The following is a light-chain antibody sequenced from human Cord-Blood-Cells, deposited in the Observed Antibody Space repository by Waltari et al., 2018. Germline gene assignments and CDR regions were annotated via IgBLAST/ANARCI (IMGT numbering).Light chain of an antibody. J-gene: IGKJ1*01. CDR3: QQYNSYART. V-gene: IGKV1-5*03. Sequence: DIQMTQSPSTLSASVGDRVTITCRTSQSISSWLAWYKQKPGKVPKLLSYTASSLESGVPSRFSGSGYGKGVPLTISSLQPDDFAAYYCQQYNSYARTCGQGTKGEMK. CDR2: TAS. CDR1: QSISSW.